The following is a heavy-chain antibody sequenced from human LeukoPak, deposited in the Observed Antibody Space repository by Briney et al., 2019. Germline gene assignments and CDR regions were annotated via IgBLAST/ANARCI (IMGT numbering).Heavy chain of an antibody. CDR3: ARTYSSSWYGTRD. CDR1: GYTFTGYY. J-gene: IGHJ4*02. Sequence: ASVKVSCKASGYTFTGYYMHWVRQAPGQGLECMGWINPNSGGTNYAQKFQGWVTTTRDTSISTAYMELSRLRSDDTAVYYCARTYSSSWYGTRDWGQGTLVTVSS. V-gene: IGHV1-2*04. D-gene: IGHD6-13*01. CDR2: INPNSGGT.